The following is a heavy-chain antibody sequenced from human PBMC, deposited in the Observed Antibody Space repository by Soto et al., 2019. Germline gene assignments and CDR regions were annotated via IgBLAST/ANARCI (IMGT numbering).Heavy chain of an antibody. V-gene: IGHV3-33*01. J-gene: IGHJ5*02. CDR1: GFTFSSYG. CDR2: IWYDGSNK. Sequence: GGSLRLSCAASGFTFSSYGMHWVRQDPGKGLEWVAVIWYDGSNKYYADSVKGRFTISRDNSKNTLYLQMNSLRAEDTAVYYFARDRSAFGSGGAPLGFEPWGKETLVPVS. D-gene: IGHD6-19*01. CDR3: ARDRSAFGSGGAPLGFEP.